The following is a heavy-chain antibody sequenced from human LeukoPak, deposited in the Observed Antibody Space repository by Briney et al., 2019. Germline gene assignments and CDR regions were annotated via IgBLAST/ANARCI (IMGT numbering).Heavy chain of an antibody. J-gene: IGHJ5*02. V-gene: IGHV1-69*04. D-gene: IGHD2-2*01. CDR3: ARDCSSTSCYPGFDP. Sequence: SVKVSCKASGATFTSYTISWVRQAPGQGLEWMGRIIPILGIANYAQKFQGRVTITADKSTSTAYMELSSLRSEDTAVYYCARDCSSTSCYPGFDPWGQGTLVTVSS. CDR2: IIPILGIA. CDR1: GATFTSYT.